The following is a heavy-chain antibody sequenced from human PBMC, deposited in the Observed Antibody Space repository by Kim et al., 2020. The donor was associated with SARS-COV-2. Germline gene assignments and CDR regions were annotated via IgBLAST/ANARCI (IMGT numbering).Heavy chain of an antibody. Sequence: SVKVSCKASGGTFSSYAISWVRQAPGQGLEWMGGIIPIFGTANYAQKFQGRVTITADESTSTAYMELSSLRSEDTAVYYCARCTAMVPLNYYSYGMDVWGQEATLTVSS. V-gene: IGHV1-69*13. J-gene: IGHJ6*02. CDR2: IIPIFGTA. CDR1: GGTFSSYA. D-gene: IGHD5-18*01. CDR3: ARCTAMVPLNYYSYGMDV.